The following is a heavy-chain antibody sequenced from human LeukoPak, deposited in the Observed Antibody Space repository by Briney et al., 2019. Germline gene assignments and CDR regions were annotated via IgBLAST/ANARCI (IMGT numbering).Heavy chain of an antibody. CDR3: ARTVGATIYGTGKPYYFDY. CDR1: GGSISNYY. J-gene: IGHJ4*02. CDR2: IYYSGST. V-gene: IGHV4-59*08. D-gene: IGHD1-26*01. Sequence: SETLSLTCTVSGGSISNYYWSWIRQPPGKGLEWIGYIYYSGSTNYNPSLKSRVTISVDTSKNQFSLKLSSVTAADTAVYYCARTVGATIYGTGKPYYFDYWGQGTLVTVSS.